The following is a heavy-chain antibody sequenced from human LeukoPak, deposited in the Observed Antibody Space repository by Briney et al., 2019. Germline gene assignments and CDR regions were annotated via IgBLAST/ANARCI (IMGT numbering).Heavy chain of an antibody. Sequence: GGSLRLSCAASGFTFSSYAMSWVRQAPGKGLEWVSAISGSGGSTYYADSVKGRFTISRDNSKNTLYLQMNSLRAEDTAVYYCANSGGPSLMTTVTTHFQHWGQGTLVTVSS. CDR3: ANSGGPSLMTTVTTHFQH. D-gene: IGHD4-17*01. V-gene: IGHV3-23*01. CDR1: GFTFSSYA. J-gene: IGHJ1*01. CDR2: ISGSGGST.